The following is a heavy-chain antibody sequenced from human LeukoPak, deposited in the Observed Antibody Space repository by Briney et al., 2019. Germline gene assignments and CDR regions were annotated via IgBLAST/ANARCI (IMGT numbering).Heavy chain of an antibody. V-gene: IGHV1-2*06. D-gene: IGHD6-19*01. J-gene: IGHJ4*02. CDR1: GYTFTGYY. CDR3: ARDPLAVAGMPTDY. Sequence: ASVKVSCKASGYTFTGYYMHWVRQAPGQGLEWMGRINPNSGGTNYAQKFQGRVTMTRDTSISTAYMELSRLRSDDTAVYYCARDPLAVAGMPTDYWGQGTLVTVSS. CDR2: INPNSGGT.